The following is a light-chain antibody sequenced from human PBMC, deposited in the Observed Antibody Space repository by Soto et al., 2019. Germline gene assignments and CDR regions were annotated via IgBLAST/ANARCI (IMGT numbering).Light chain of an antibody. V-gene: IGKV1D-16*01. CDR3: QQYISYPLT. J-gene: IGKJ4*01. CDR1: QGIRSW. Sequence: DIQMTQSPSSLSASVGDRVTITCRASQGIRSWLAWYQQKPEKATKSLIYTASSLQSGVPSSFSGSGSWTDFTRTISSLQPLDFATYYCQQYISYPLTFGGGTKVQIK. CDR2: TAS.